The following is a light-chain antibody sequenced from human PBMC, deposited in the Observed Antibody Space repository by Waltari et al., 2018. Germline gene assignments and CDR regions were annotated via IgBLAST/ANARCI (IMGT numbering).Light chain of an antibody. J-gene: IGLJ3*02. CDR2: DVT. Sequence: QSALTQPRSVSGSPGQSVTISCTGTSSDVGGYNFVSWYQQHPGKVPNLVIYDVTKRPSGVPDRFSGSKSGNTASLTISGLQAEDEADYYCCSYAGYYTIWVFGGGTKLTVL. CDR3: CSYAGYYTIWV. CDR1: SSDVGGYNF. V-gene: IGLV2-11*01.